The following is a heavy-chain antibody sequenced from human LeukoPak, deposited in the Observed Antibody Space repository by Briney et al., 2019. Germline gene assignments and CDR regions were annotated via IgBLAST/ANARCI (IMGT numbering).Heavy chain of an antibody. V-gene: IGHV3-7*03. J-gene: IGHJ4*02. CDR2: IKQDGSEK. CDR3: AKGSSGWYPWSFDY. CDR1: GFTISSHG. Sequence: PGGSLRLSCAASGFTISSHGMNWVRQAPGKGLEWVANIKQDGSEKYYVDSAKGRFTISRDNAKNTLYLQMNSLRAEDTAVYYCAKGSSGWYPWSFDYWGQGTLVTVSS. D-gene: IGHD6-19*01.